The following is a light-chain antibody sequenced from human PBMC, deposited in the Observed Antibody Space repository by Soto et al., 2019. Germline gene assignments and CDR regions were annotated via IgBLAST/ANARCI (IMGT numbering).Light chain of an antibody. V-gene: IGKV3-15*01. J-gene: IGKJ3*01. CDR1: QSVATN. Sequence: VLTQSPATLSVSPGDRATLSCRASQSVATNLAWYQQRPGQAPRVIIYGASKRAIGLPARFSGSGSGTECTLTISSLEPEDVAVYYCQHRNNRPFSFGPGTKVDIK. CDR2: GAS. CDR3: QHRNNRPFS.